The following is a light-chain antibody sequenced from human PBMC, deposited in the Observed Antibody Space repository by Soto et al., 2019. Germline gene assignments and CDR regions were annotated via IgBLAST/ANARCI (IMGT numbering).Light chain of an antibody. V-gene: IGKV3-15*01. CDR3: QQYNTWTPLT. CDR2: VAS. J-gene: IGKJ4*01. CDR1: QSVSSN. Sequence: EILMTQSPGTLSVSPGERATLSCRASQSVSSNFAWYQQKPGQAPRLLIYVASTRATGIAARFSCSGSGTEFTLTISSLQSEDFAVDYCQQYNTWTPLTFGGGTKVEIK.